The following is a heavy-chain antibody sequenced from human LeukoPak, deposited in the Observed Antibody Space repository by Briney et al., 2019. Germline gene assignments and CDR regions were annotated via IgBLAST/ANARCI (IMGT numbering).Heavy chain of an antibody. V-gene: IGHV1-69*04. D-gene: IGHD5-18*01. J-gene: IGHJ5*02. Sequence: SVKVSCKTSGYTFSGYGISWVRQAPGQGLEWMGRIIPILGIANYAQKFRGRVTITADKSTSTAYMELSSLRSEDTAVYYCARAHTAMDRDWFDPWGQGTLVTVSS. CDR1: GYTFSGYG. CDR3: ARAHTAMDRDWFDP. CDR2: IIPILGIA.